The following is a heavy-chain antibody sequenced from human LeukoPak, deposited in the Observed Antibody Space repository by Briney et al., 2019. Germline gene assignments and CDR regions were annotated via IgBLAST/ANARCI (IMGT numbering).Heavy chain of an antibody. CDR1: GGTFNNYA. J-gene: IGHJ4*02. CDR3: ATEPSRSYSFDHLDF. D-gene: IGHD5-12*01. V-gene: IGHV1-69*04. Sequence: GASVKVSCKTSGGTFNNYAISWVRQAPGQGLEWMGRVVPMFGIRNYPQTFRGRVNITAAKATNTVYMELRSLRAEDTAIYYCATEPSRSYSFDHLDFWGLGTPVTVSS. CDR2: VVPMFGIR.